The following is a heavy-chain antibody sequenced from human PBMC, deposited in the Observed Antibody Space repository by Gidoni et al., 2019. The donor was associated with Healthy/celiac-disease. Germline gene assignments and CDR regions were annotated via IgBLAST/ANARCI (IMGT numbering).Heavy chain of an antibody. CDR2: INACHGNT. CDR3: ASIAAAGTFY. V-gene: IGHV1-3*01. CDR1: GYTFTSYA. J-gene: IGHJ4*02. Sequence: QVQLVQSGAEVTKPGASVKVSCKAYGYTFTSYAMHWVRQAPGQRLKGMGWINACHGNTKYSQKFQGRVTITRDTSASTAYMELSSLRSEDTAVYYCASIAAAGTFYWGQGTLVTVSS. D-gene: IGHD6-13*01.